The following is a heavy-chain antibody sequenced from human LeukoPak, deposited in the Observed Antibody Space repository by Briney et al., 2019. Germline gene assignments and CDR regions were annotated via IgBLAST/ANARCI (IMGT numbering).Heavy chain of an antibody. CDR2: INPNSGGT. CDR3: ARVGSSSHYYYGMYV. D-gene: IGHD6-6*01. J-gene: IGHJ6*02. V-gene: IGHV1-2*02. Sequence: ASVKVSCKASGYTFTGYYMHWVRQAPGQGLEWMGWINPNSGGTNYAQKFQGRVTMTRDTSISTAYMELSRLRSDDTAVYYCARVGSSSHYYYGMYVWGQGTTVTVSS. CDR1: GYTFTGYY.